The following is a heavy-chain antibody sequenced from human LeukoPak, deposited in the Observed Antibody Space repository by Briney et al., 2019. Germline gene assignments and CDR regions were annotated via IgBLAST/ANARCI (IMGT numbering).Heavy chain of an antibody. CDR2: IIPIFGTA. CDR1: GGTFSSYA. Sequence: SVKVSCKASGGTFSSYAISWVRQAPGQGLEWMGGIIPIFGTANYAQKFQGRVTITADESTSTAYKELSSLRSEDTAVYYCGRSTVRPYYYYGMDVWGQGTTVTVSS. CDR3: GRSTVRPYYYYGMDV. D-gene: IGHD4-17*01. J-gene: IGHJ6*02. V-gene: IGHV1-69*13.